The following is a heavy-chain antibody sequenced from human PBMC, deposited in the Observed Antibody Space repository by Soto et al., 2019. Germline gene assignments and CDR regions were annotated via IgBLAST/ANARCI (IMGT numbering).Heavy chain of an antibody. CDR3: ARGRTGDYYMDV. CDR1: GGTFSSYT. J-gene: IGHJ6*03. D-gene: IGHD7-27*01. CDR2: IIPILGIA. V-gene: IGHV1-69*02. Sequence: SVKVSCKASGGTFSSYTISWVRQAPGQGLEWMGRIIPILGIANYAQKFQGRVTITADKSTSTAYMELSSLRSEDTAVYYCARGRTGDYYMDVWGKGTTVTVSS.